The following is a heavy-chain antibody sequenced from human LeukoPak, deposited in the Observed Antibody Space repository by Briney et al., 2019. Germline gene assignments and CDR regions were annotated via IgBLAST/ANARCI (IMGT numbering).Heavy chain of an antibody. J-gene: IGHJ4*02. CDR1: GYTFTDYY. D-gene: IGHD1-26*01. Sequence: SXXVSCKASGYTFTDYYIHWVRQAPGQGLEWMGWINHNSGGTNYAQKFQGRVTMTRDTSISTAYMELSRLRSDDTAVYYCASQGGVGAAGTFDYWSQGTLATVSS. CDR2: INHNSGGT. CDR3: ASQGGVGAAGTFDY. V-gene: IGHV1-2*02.